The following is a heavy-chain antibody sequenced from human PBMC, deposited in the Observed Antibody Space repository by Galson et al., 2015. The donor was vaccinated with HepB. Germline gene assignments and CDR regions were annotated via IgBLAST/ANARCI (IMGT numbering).Heavy chain of an antibody. D-gene: IGHD6-13*01. CDR2: ISYDGSNK. CDR3: ANDLAGTGDDAFDI. CDR1: GFTFSSYG. J-gene: IGHJ3*02. V-gene: IGHV3-30*18. Sequence: SLRLSCAASGFTFSSYGMHWVRQAPGKGLERVAVISYDGSNKYYADSVKGRFTISRDNSKNTLYLQMNSLRAEDTAVYYCANDLAGTGDDAFDIWGQGTMVTVSS.